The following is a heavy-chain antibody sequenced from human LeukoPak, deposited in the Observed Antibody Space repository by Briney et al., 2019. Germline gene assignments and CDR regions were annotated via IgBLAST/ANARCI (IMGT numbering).Heavy chain of an antibody. Sequence: ASVKLSCKASGYTFTGYYMHWVRQAPGQGLEWMGWINPNSGGTNYAQTFQGRVTMTRDTSISTAYMELRRLRSDDTAVYYCARGSGSYGRGFDYWGQGTLVTVSS. D-gene: IGHD1-26*01. CDR3: ARGSGSYGRGFDY. V-gene: IGHV1-2*02. CDR1: GYTFTGYY. J-gene: IGHJ4*02. CDR2: INPNSGGT.